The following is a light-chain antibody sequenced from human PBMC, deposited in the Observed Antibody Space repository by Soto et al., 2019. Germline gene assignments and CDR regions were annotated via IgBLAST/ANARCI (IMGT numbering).Light chain of an antibody. CDR1: QNIFSY. CDR3: QQSYSVPHT. J-gene: IGKJ2*01. V-gene: IGKV1-39*01. Sequence: DLQMTQSPSSLSASVGDRVTITCRASQNIFSYLSWYQHKPGKAPKLLIYAASSLQSGVPSRFSGSGSGTDFALTISSLQPEDFATFYCQQSYSVPHTFGQGTKVEI. CDR2: AAS.